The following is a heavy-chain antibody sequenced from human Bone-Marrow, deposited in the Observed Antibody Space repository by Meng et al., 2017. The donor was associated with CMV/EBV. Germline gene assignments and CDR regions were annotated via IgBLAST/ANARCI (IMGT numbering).Heavy chain of an antibody. V-gene: IGHV1-2*02. J-gene: IGHJ5*02. CDR3: ARGKRAGSCNWFDP. Sequence: ASVKVSCKASGYTFTSYYIHWVRQAPGQGLEWMGWINPDTGDTNCTQNFQGRVTMTRDTSISTAYMELSRLRSDDTAVYYCARGKRAGSCNWFDPWGQGTLVTVSS. CDR2: INPDTGDT. CDR1: GYTFTSYY.